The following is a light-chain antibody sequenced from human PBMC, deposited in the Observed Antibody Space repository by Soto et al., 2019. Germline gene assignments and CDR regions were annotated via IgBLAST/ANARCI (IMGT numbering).Light chain of an antibody. J-gene: IGLJ2*01. CDR2: EVS. CDR1: PSDVVGYNY. CDR3: SSYTSSNTVV. V-gene: IGLV2-14*01. Sequence: QSALTQPASVSGSPGQSITISCTRTPSDVVGYNYASWYQQHPGKAPKLMISEVSNRPSGVSNRVSGSKSGNTHSLTISGLQAEDEANYCCSSYTSSNTVVFGGGTK.